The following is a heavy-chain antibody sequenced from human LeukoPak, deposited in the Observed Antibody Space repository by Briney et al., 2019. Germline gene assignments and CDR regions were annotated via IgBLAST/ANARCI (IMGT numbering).Heavy chain of an antibody. V-gene: IGHV4-59*12. CDR2: IHYTGST. J-gene: IGHJ6*03. CDR1: GGSISSYY. CDR3: ARVGYSGYSYYYYYMDV. D-gene: IGHD5-12*01. Sequence: SETLSLTCTVSGGSISSYYWTWLRQPPGKGREWIGYIHYTGSTNYNRSLRSRVTISVDTSKNQFSLKLSSVTAADTAVYYCARVGYSGYSYYYYYMDVWGKGTTVTVSS.